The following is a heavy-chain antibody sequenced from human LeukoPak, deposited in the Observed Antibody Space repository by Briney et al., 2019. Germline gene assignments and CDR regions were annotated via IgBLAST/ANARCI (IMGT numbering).Heavy chain of an antibody. Sequence: GGSLRLSCAASGFTFSSYEMNWVRQAPGKGLEWVSYISSSGSTIYYADSVKGRFTISRDNAKNSLYLQMNSLRVEDTAVYYCARPRGCGTSKCNNFDYWGQGTLVTVSS. CDR2: ISSSGSTI. J-gene: IGHJ4*02. CDR1: GFTFSSYE. D-gene: IGHD2-21*01. CDR3: ARPRGCGTSKCNNFDY. V-gene: IGHV3-48*03.